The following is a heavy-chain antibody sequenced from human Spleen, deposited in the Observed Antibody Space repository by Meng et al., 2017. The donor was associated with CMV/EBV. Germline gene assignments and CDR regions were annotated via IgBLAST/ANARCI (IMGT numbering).Heavy chain of an antibody. CDR3: ARGRVASYYYDSSGYNRVDP. D-gene: IGHD3-22*01. J-gene: IGHJ5*02. V-gene: IGHV1-8*01. CDR2: MNPNSGNT. CDR1: TSYD. Sequence: TSYDINWVRQATGQGLEWMGWMNPNSGNTGYAQKFQGRVTMTRNTSISTAYMELSSLRSEDTAVYYCARGRVASYYYDSSGYNRVDPWGQGTLVTVSS.